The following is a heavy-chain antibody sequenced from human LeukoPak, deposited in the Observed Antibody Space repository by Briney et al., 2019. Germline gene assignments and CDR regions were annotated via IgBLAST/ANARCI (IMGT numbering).Heavy chain of an antibody. CDR2: ISGSGGST. V-gene: IGHV3-23*01. Sequence: GGSLRLSCAASGFTFSSYAMSWVRQAPGKGLEWVSAISGSGGSTYYADSVKGRFTISRDNSKNTLYLQMNSLRAEDTAVYYCAKDRASPWVSSSWGYWGQGTLVTVSS. CDR3: AKDRASPWVSSSWGY. CDR1: GFTFSSYA. D-gene: IGHD6-13*01. J-gene: IGHJ4*02.